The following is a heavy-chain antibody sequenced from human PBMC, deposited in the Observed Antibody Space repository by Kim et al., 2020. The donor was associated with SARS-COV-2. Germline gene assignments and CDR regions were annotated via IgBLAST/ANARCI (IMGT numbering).Heavy chain of an antibody. CDR3: ARSEGRGSWHQFDY. J-gene: IGHJ4*02. CDR2: IYYSGST. V-gene: IGHV4-59*01. D-gene: IGHD6-19*01. CDR1: SDSISSYY. Sequence: SETLSLTCSVSSDSISSYYCSWIRQLPGKGLEWLGYIYYSGSTDYNPSLMSRVTISWDTSKNQFSLDLTSVTNADTAVYYCARSEGRGSWHQFDYWGQGILVTVSS.